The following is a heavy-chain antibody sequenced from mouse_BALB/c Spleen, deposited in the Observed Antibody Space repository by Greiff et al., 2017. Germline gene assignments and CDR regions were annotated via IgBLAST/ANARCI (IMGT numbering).Heavy chain of an antibody. Sequence: EVNVVESGGGLVQPGGSLKLSCAASGFTFSSYTMSWVRQTPEKRLEWVAYISNGGGSTYYPDTVKGRFTISRDNAKNTLYLQMSSLKSEDTAMYYCARRTTATGGYAMDYWGQGTSVTVSS. J-gene: IGHJ4*01. CDR1: GFTFSSYT. V-gene: IGHV5-12-2*01. CDR2: ISNGGGST. CDR3: ARRTTATGGYAMDY. D-gene: IGHD1-2*01.